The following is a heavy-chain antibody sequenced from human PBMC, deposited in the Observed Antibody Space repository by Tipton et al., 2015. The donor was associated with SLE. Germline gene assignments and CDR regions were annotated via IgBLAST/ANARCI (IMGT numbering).Heavy chain of an antibody. V-gene: IGHV3-30*02. CDR1: GFTFSKHG. Sequence: SLRLSCAASGFTFSKHGMHWVRQAPGKGLEWVSFIRYDGSNKYHADSVMGRFTISRDNSKNTLYLQMNSLRAEDTAVYYCARDGPDTSGYYLDYWGQGILVTVSS. J-gene: IGHJ4*02. CDR3: ARDGPDTSGYYLDY. CDR2: IRYDGSNK. D-gene: IGHD3-22*01.